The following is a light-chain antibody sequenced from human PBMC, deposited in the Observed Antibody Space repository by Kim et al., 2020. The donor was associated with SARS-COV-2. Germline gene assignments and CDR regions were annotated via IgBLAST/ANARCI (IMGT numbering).Light chain of an antibody. CDR1: QGFGSA. V-gene: IGKV1-13*02. CDR2: DAS. CDR3: QQFNSYPV. J-gene: IGKJ2*01. Sequence: GDRVTITCRASQGFGSALAWYQQKPGKATKLLIYDASSLESGVPSRFSGSGSGTDFTLTISSLQPEDFATYYCQQFNSYPVFGQGTKLEI.